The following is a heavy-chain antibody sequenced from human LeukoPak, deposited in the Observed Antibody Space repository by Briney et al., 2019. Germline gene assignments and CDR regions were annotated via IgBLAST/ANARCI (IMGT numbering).Heavy chain of an antibody. J-gene: IGHJ4*02. CDR1: GFTFSSYT. CDR2: ISGSGDNK. Sequence: PGGSLRLSCAASGFTFSSYTMSWVRQAPGKGLEWVSIISGSGDNKYHADSVKGRFTISRDNSKNTLYLQMNSLRAEDTAVYYCANHLNLDYDYWGQGTLVTVSS. D-gene: IGHD3/OR15-3a*01. V-gene: IGHV3-23*01. CDR3: ANHLNLDYDY.